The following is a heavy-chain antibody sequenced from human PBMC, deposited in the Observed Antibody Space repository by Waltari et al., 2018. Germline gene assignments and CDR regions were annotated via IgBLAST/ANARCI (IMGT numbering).Heavy chain of an antibody. D-gene: IGHD4-17*01. CDR1: GFPFRTPG. CDR2: ILYDESDE. V-gene: IGHV3-30*18. Sequence: QVQLVESGGGVAQPGTSLSSSWEAPGFPFRTPGMPWARQAPGKGREWVAGILYDESDEYYADSVKGRFTISRDNSKNTLYLRMNSLRLEDTAVYYCAKDGAWTTVFYFESWGQGTLVPVSS. J-gene: IGHJ4*02. CDR3: AKDGAWTTVFYFES.